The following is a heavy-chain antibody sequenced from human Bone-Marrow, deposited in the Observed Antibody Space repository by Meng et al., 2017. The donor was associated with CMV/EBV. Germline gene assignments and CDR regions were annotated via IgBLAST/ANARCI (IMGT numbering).Heavy chain of an antibody. D-gene: IGHD5-18*01. Sequence: GESLKISCAASGFTFSNYAMSWVRQAPGKGLEWVSVISGSGGSTYYADSVKGRFTISRDDSKNTVYLQMNSLRAEDTAVYYCASYGSFPLDVWGQGPTVTIYS. CDR1: GFTFSNYA. V-gene: IGHV3-23*01. CDR3: ASYGSFPLDV. J-gene: IGHJ6*02. CDR2: ISGSGGST.